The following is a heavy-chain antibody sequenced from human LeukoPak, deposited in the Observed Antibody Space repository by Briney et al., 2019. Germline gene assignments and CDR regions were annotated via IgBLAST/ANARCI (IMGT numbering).Heavy chain of an antibody. V-gene: IGHV4-30-4*08. CDR3: ARQTPLVGATPLYYYYYMDV. D-gene: IGHD1-26*01. CDR2: IYYSGST. J-gene: IGHJ6*03. Sequence: SETLSLTCTVSGGSISSGDYYWSWIRQPPGKGLEWIGYIYYSGSTYYNPSLKSRVTISVDTSKNQFSLKLSSVTAADTAVYYCARQTPLVGATPLYYYYYMDVWGKGTTVTVSS. CDR1: GGSISSGDYY.